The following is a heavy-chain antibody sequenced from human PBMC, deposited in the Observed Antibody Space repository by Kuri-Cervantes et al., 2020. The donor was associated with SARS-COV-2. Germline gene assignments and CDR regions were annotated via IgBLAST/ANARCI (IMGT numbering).Heavy chain of an antibody. CDR1: GFTFSSYG. D-gene: IGHD1-14*01. V-gene: IGHV3-21*04. CDR3: AKFVVPPKKTGSYYMDV. Sequence: GESLKISCAASGFTFSSYGMHWVRQAPGRGLEWVSSISSSSSYIYYADSVKGRFTISRDNAKNSLYLQMNSLRAEDTAVYYCAKFVVPPKKTGSYYMDVWGKGTTVTVSS. CDR2: ISSSSSYI. J-gene: IGHJ6*03.